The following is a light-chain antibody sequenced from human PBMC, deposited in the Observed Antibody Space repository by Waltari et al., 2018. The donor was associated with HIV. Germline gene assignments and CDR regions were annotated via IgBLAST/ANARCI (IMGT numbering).Light chain of an antibody. CDR1: SSNIGGRNY. CDR2: KNN. V-gene: IGLV1-47*01. J-gene: IGLJ2*01. CDR3: AAWDDSLNGVV. Sequence: QSVLTQSPSASGTPGQRVIISCSGSSSNIGGRNYVNWYQLLPGTAPKLLIYKNNHRPSGVPDRFSRSQSGTSASLAISGLRSEDEADYYCAAWDDSLNGVVFGGGTKLTVL.